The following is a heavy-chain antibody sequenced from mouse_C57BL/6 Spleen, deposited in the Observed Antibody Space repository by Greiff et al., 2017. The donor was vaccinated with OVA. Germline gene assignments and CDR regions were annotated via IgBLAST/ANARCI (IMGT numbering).Heavy chain of an antibody. CDR2: IHPNSGST. CDR3: ARGESYDYDVAMDY. V-gene: IGHV1-64*01. D-gene: IGHD2-4*01. CDR1: GYTFTSYW. Sequence: QVQLQQPGAELVKPGASVKLSCKASGYTFTSYWMHWVKQRPGQGLEWIGMIHPNSGSTNYNEKFKSKATLTVDKSSSTAYMQLSSLTSEDSAVYYCARGESYDYDVAMDYWGQGTSVTVSS. J-gene: IGHJ4*01.